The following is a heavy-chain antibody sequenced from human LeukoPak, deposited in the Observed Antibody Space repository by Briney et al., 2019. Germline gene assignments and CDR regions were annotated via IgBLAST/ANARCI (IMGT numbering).Heavy chain of an antibody. CDR2: ISYDGSNK. Sequence: GGSLRLSCAASGFTFSSYAMHWVRQAPGKGLEGVAVISYDGSNKYYADSVKGRFTISRDNSKNTLYLQMNSLRAEDTAVYYCARDGGRLWFGAEGYYGMDVWGQGTTVTVSS. CDR1: GFTFSSYA. J-gene: IGHJ6*02. V-gene: IGHV3-30-3*01. D-gene: IGHD3-10*01. CDR3: ARDGGRLWFGAEGYYGMDV.